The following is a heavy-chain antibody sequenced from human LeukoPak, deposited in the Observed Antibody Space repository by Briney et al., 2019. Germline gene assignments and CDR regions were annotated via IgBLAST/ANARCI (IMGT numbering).Heavy chain of an antibody. CDR1: GGSISSYY. Sequence: SETLSLTCTVSGGSISSYYWSWIRQPAGKGLEWIGRIYTSGSTNYNPSLKSRVIMSVDTSKNQFSLKLSSVTAADTAVYYCARGHVVPAAMSFWFDPWGQGTLVTVSS. J-gene: IGHJ5*02. CDR2: IYTSGST. D-gene: IGHD2-2*01. V-gene: IGHV4-4*07. CDR3: ARGHVVPAAMSFWFDP.